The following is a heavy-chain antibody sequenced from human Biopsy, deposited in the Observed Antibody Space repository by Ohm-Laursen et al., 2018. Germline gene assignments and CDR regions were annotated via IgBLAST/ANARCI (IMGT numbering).Heavy chain of an antibody. J-gene: IGHJ4*02. CDR2: INPKSGGT. Sequence: ASVKVSCKASGYTFTGYYLHWVRQAPGQGLEWMGWINPKSGGTHYLEKFRGRVTMTRDTSISTAYMEVSSLRSDDTAVYYCAIDGNDFLTDYLKIDQWGQGALVTVSS. V-gene: IGHV1-2*02. CDR1: GYTFTGYY. CDR3: AIDGNDFLTDYLKIDQ. D-gene: IGHD3-9*01.